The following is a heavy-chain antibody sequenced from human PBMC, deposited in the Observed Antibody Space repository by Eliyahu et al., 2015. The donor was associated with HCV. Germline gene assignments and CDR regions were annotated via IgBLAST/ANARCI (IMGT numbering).Heavy chain of an antibody. CDR1: GYTFTSYG. J-gene: IGHJ4*02. D-gene: IGHD3-22*01. Sequence: QVQLVQSGAEVKKPGASVKVSCKASGYTFTSYGISXVRQAPGQGLEWRGWISAYNGNTNYAQKLQGRVTMTTDTSTSTAYMELRSLRSDDTAVYYCARDAGLFWYYDSSGYSYFDYWGQGTLVTVSS. CDR3: ARDAGLFWYYDSSGYSYFDY. CDR2: ISAYNGNT. V-gene: IGHV1-18*01.